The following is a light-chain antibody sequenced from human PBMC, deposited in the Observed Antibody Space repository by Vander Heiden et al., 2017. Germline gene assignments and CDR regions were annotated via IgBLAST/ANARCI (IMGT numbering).Light chain of an antibody. CDR3: QQANSFPLT. V-gene: IGKV1D-12*01. Sequence: DIHITLSQSPLSVSVGDRVTITCRASQGISSWLAWYQQKPGKVPKLLIYAASSLQSGVPSRFSGSGSGTDFTLTISSLQPEDFATYYCQQANSFPLTFGGGTKVEIQ. CDR2: AAS. J-gene: IGKJ4*01. CDR1: QGISSW.